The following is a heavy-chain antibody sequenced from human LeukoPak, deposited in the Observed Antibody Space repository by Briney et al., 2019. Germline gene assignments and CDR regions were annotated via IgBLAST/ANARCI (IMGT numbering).Heavy chain of an antibody. Sequence: GRSLRLSCAASGFTFSSYGMQWVRQAPGKGLEWVAAMYFDGSNKFYADSVKGRITISRDNSKNTLYLQMNSLRVEDTATYYCAREIGGGHHYFEHWGQGTVVTVSS. CDR3: AREIGGGHHYFEH. V-gene: IGHV3-33*01. CDR1: GFTFSSYG. CDR2: MYFDGSNK. J-gene: IGHJ4*02. D-gene: IGHD1-26*01.